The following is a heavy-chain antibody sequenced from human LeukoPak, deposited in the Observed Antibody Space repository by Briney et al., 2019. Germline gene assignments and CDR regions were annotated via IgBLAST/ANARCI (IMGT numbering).Heavy chain of an antibody. CDR3: ARDFGDILTGYARQIDY. CDR1: GGSISSSSYY. CDR2: IYYSGST. Sequence: SETLSLTCTASGGSISSSSYYWGWIRQPPGKGLEWIGSIYYSGSTYYNPSLKSRVTISVDTSKNQFSLKLSSVTAADTAVYYCARDFGDILTGYARQIDYWGQGTLVTVSS. J-gene: IGHJ4*02. D-gene: IGHD3-9*01. V-gene: IGHV4-39*07.